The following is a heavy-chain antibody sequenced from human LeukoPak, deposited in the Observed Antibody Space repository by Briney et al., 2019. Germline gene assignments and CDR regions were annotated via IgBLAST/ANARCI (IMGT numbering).Heavy chain of an antibody. J-gene: IGHJ4*02. D-gene: IGHD4-17*01. CDR2: IRYDGSNK. CDR3: ANRGGYGDYDDY. V-gene: IGHV3-30*02. Sequence: GGSLRLSCAASGFTFSSYGMHWVRQAPGKGLGWVAFIRYDGSNKYYADSVKGRFTISRDNSKNTLYLQMNSLRAGDTAVYYCANRGGYGDYDDYWGQGTLVTVSS. CDR1: GFTFSSYG.